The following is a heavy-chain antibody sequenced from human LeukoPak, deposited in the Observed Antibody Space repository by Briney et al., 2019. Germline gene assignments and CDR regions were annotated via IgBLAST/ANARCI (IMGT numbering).Heavy chain of an antibody. D-gene: IGHD2-8*02. CDR3: ARLSETPAFYPGGRYLYLAY. Sequence: GSSVKVSYKASGYTFSSYDINWVRQATGQGLEWMGWMNPSTGNTGYAQKFQGRVTMTRDTSTSTAYMELSSLNSEDTAVYYCARLSETPAFYPGGRYLYLAYWGQGAQVTVSS. CDR2: MNPSTGNT. J-gene: IGHJ4*02. CDR1: GYTFSSYD. V-gene: IGHV1-8*01.